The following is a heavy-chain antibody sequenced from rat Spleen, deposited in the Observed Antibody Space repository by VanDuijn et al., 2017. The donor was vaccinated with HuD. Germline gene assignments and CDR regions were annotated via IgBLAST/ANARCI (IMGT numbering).Heavy chain of an antibody. CDR2: MWSGGRT. D-gene: IGHD4-4*01. CDR1: GFSLTSYH. J-gene: IGHJ3*01. Sequence: QVQLKESGPGLVQPSQTLSLTCTVSGFSLTSYHVSWVRQPPGKGLEWLGVMWSGGRTTYNSPLKSRLSFSRDTSKSQVFLEMSSLQTEDTAIYYCTGNSGFSWFAYWGQGTLVTVSS. CDR3: TGNSGFSWFAY. V-gene: IGHV2-43*01.